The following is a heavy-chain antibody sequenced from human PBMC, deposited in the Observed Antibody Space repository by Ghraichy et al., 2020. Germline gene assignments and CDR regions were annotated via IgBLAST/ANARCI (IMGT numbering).Heavy chain of an antibody. CDR2: IKQDGSEK. J-gene: IGHJ4*02. V-gene: IGHV3-7*04. D-gene: IGHD1-26*01. CDR1: GFTFSSYW. Sequence: GGSLRLSCAASGFTFSSYWMSWVRQAPGKGLEWVASIKQDGSEKYYVDSVKGRFTISRDNAKNSLYLQMDSLRAEDTAIYYWARMKASDYWGQGTLVTVSS. CDR3: ARMKASDY.